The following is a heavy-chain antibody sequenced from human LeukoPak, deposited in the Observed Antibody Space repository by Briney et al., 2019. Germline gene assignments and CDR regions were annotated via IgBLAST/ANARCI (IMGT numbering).Heavy chain of an antibody. CDR1: GFTFSSSA. D-gene: IGHD6-6*01. CDR2: ISSSSSYI. V-gene: IGHV3-21*01. Sequence: SGGSLRLSCAASGFTFSSSAMNWVRQAPGKGLEWVSSISSSSSYIYYADSVKGRFTISRDNAKNSLYLQMNSLRAEDTAVYYCASRYSSSPSGDYWGQGTLVTVSS. J-gene: IGHJ4*02. CDR3: ASRYSSSPSGDY.